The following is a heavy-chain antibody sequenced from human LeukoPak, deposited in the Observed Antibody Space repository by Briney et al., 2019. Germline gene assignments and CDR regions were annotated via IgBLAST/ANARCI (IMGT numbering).Heavy chain of an antibody. CDR3: ARMGQLVRWFDP. V-gene: IGHV3-53*01. CDR2: IYSGGST. D-gene: IGHD6-13*01. CDR1: GFTVSSNY. J-gene: IGHJ5*02. Sequence: GGSLRLSCAASGFTVSSNYMSWVRQAPGKGLEWVSVIYSGGSTYYADSVKGRFTISSDNSTNTPYLQMNSLRAEDTAVYYCARMGQLVRWFDPWGQGTLVTVSS.